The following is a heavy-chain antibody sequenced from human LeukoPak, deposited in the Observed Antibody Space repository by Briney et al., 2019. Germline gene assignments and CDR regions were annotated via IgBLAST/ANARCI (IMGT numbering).Heavy chain of an antibody. CDR3: AKVGGYYCDY. CDR2: IKSKTGGGTR. CDR1: GLTFSNAW. Sequence: GGSLRLSCEASGLTFSNAWMTWVRQAPGKGREWVGRIKSKTGGGTRDYAAPVKGRFTISRDDSKNTAYPQMNSLKTQDTAVYYRAKVGGYYCDYWGQGTLVSLPS. V-gene: IGHV3-15*01. J-gene: IGHJ4*02. D-gene: IGHD3-22*01.